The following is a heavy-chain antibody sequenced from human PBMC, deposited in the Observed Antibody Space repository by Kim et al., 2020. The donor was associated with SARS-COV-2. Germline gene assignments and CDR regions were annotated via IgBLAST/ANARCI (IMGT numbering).Heavy chain of an antibody. Sequence: SVKGRFTISRDNSKNTLELQLKGLRDEDTAVYYCAKDTHTGELGFMGGIDVWGQGTMVTVSS. CDR3: AKDTHTGELGFMGGIDV. D-gene: IGHD1-26*01. J-gene: IGHJ3*01. V-gene: IGHV3-23*01.